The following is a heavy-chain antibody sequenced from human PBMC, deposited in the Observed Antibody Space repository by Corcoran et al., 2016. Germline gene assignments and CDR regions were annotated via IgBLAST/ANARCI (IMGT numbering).Heavy chain of an antibody. D-gene: IGHD3-3*01. V-gene: IGHV4-39*07. CDR2: IYYSGST. J-gene: IGHJ3*02. CDR3: ARECREFFLEWLTMGPDAFDI. Sequence: QLQLQESGPRLVKPSETLSLTCTVSGGSISSSSYYWGWIRQPPGKGLEWIGSIYYSGSTYYNPSLKSRVTISVDTSKNQFSLKLSSVTAADTAVYYCARECREFFLEWLTMGPDAFDIWGQGTMVTVSS. CDR1: GGSISSSSYY.